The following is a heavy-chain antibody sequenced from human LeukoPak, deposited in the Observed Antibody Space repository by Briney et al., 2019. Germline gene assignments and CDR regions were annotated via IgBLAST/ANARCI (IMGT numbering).Heavy chain of an antibody. D-gene: IGHD3-3*01. V-gene: IGHV1-8*01. CDR1: GYTLTSYD. Sequence: ASVKVSCKASGYTLTSYDINWVRQATGQGLEWMGWMNPNSGNTGYAQKFQGRVTMTRNTSISTAYMELSSLRSEDTAVYYCAKGRRRITIFGVVIRSNYYYYYMDVWGKGTTVTVSS. CDR2: MNPNSGNT. CDR3: AKGRRRITIFGVVIRSNYYYYYMDV. J-gene: IGHJ6*03.